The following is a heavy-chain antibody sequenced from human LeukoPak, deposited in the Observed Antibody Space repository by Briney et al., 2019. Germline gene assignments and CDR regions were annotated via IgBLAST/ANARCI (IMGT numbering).Heavy chain of an antibody. Sequence: GGSLRLSCAASGFTFSSYWMSWVRQAPGKGLEWVANIKQDGVEKYYVDSVKGRFTISRDNAKNSLYLQMNTLRAEDTAVYYCARGPRVVPACDYWGQGTLVTVSS. CDR2: IKQDGVEK. CDR1: GFTFSSYW. CDR3: ARGPRVVPACDY. D-gene: IGHD2-2*01. J-gene: IGHJ4*02. V-gene: IGHV3-7*01.